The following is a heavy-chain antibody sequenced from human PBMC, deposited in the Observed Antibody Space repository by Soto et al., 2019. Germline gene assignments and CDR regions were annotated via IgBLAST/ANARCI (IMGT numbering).Heavy chain of an antibody. V-gene: IGHV3-30-3*01. CDR1: GFTFSSYA. Sequence: PGGSLRLSCAASGFTFSSYAMHWVRQAPGKGLEWVAVISYDGSNKYYADSVKGRFTISRDNSKNTLYLQMNSLRAEDTAVYYCARDSVVFEKATVGYWGQGTLVTVSS. J-gene: IGHJ4*02. CDR2: ISYDGSNK. CDR3: ARDSVVFEKATVGY. D-gene: IGHD4-4*01.